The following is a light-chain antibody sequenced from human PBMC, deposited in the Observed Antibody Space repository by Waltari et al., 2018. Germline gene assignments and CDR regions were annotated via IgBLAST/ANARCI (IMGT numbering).Light chain of an antibody. V-gene: IGKV3-20*01. Sequence: ETVLTQSPGPLSLSPGERATLSCRASQSVSSSYLAWYQQKPGQAPRLLNYGASSRATGIPDRFSGSGSGTDFTLTISRLEPEDFAVYYCQQYGSSPWTFGQGTKVEIK. CDR3: QQYGSSPWT. J-gene: IGKJ1*01. CDR2: GAS. CDR1: QSVSSSY.